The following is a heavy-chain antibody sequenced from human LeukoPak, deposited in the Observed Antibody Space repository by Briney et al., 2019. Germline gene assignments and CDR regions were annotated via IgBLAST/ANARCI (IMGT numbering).Heavy chain of an antibody. CDR3: ARYHNGYDDY. V-gene: IGHV4-39*07. J-gene: IGHJ4*02. CDR2: IYYSGTT. Sequence: PSETLSVTCSVSSGSITSRSYYWGWIRQPPGKGLEWIGSIYYSGTTYYSPSLKSRVTISLDTSKSQFSLILSSVTAADTAVYYCARYHNGYDDYWGQGTLVTVSS. D-gene: IGHD5-12*01. CDR1: SGSITSRSYY.